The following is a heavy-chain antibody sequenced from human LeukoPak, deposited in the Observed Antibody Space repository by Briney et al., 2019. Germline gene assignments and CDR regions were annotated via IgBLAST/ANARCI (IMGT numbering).Heavy chain of an antibody. D-gene: IGHD3-22*01. CDR3: ARCDSSGYYYARYYYYYMDV. Sequence: GGSLRLSCAASGFTFSIYAMSWVRQAPGKGLEWVSVIRGNSGSTYYADSVKGRFTISRDNAKNSLYLQMNSLRAEDTAVYYCARCDSSGYYYARYYYYYMDVWGKGTTVTVSS. V-gene: IGHV3-23*01. CDR1: GFTFSIYA. CDR2: IRGNSGST. J-gene: IGHJ6*03.